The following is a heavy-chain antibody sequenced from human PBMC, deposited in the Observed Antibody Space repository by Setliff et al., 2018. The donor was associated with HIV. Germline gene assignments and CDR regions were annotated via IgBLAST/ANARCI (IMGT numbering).Heavy chain of an antibody. D-gene: IGHD3-9*01. CDR1: GFIFDDYA. CDR3: ARGDQTGYYTTYYYYMDV. J-gene: IGHJ6*03. CDR2: ISWNSGNI. Sequence: PGGSLRLSCAASGFIFDDYAMHWVRQPPGKGLEWVSGISWNSGNIVYADSVKGRFTISRDNARNTVFLQMNSLRAEDSAVYYCARGDQTGYYTTYYYYMDVWGKGTTVTVSS. V-gene: IGHV3-9*01.